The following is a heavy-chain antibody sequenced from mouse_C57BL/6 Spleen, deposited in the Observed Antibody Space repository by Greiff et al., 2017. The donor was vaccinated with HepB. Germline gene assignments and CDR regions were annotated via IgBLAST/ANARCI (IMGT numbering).Heavy chain of an antibody. J-gene: IGHJ2*01. CDR1: GFTFSDYG. D-gene: IGHD1-2*01. CDR2: ISSGSSTI. CDR3: ARGGITFDY. Sequence: DVHLVESGGGLVKPGGSLKLSCAASGFTFSDYGMHWVRQAPEKGLEWVAYISSGSSTIYYADTVKGRFTISRDNANNTLFLQMTSLRSEDTAMYYCARGGITFDYWGQGTTLTVSS. V-gene: IGHV5-17*01.